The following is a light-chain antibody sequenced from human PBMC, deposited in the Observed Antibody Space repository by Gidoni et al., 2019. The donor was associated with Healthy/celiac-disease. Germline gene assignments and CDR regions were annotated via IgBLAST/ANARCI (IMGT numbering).Light chain of an antibody. Sequence: EIVLTQSPATLSLSPGERATLSCRASQSVSSYLAWYQQKPGQAPRLLIYDASNRAPGIPARFSGSGSGTDFTLTISILEPEDFAVYYCQLRSNWPPGITFGPGTKVDIK. CDR3: QLRSNWPPGIT. CDR2: DAS. V-gene: IGKV3-11*01. J-gene: IGKJ3*01. CDR1: QSVSSY.